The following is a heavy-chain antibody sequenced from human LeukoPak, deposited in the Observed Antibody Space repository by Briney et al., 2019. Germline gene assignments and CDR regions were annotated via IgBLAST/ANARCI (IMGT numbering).Heavy chain of an antibody. D-gene: IGHD2-15*01. CDR2: ISSSSSYK. Sequence: GGSLRLSCAASGFTFSDYSFNWVRQAPGKGLEWVSSISSSSSYKYYADSLKGRFTISSDNAKNSLYLQVNSLRAEDTAVYYCARINDIDNSYHLDFWGHGTLVTVSS. V-gene: IGHV3-21*01. J-gene: IGHJ4*01. CDR1: GFTFSDYS. CDR3: ARINDIDNSYHLDF.